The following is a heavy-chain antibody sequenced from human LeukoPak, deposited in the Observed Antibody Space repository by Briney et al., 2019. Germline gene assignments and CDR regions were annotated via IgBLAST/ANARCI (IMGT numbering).Heavy chain of an antibody. CDR3: ARGPYYYDSSGCLDY. D-gene: IGHD3-22*01. CDR2: ISGSGSST. CDR1: GFTFSSYA. Sequence: PGGSLRLSCAASGFTFSSYAMSWVRQAPGKGLEWVSAISGSGSSTYYADSVKGRFTISRDNAKNSLYLKMNSLRAEDTAVYYCARGPYYYDSSGCLDYWGQGTLVTVSS. V-gene: IGHV3-23*01. J-gene: IGHJ4*02.